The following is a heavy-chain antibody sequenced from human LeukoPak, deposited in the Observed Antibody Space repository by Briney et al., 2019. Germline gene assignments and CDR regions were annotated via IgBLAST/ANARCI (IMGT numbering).Heavy chain of an antibody. CDR2: IIPIFGTA. Sequence: SVKVSCKASGGTFSSYAISWVRQAPGQGLEWMGGIIPIFGTANYAQKFQGRVTITTDESTSTAYMELSSLRSEDTAVYYCARDSDYYGSGSYWNDAFDIWGQGTMVTVSS. CDR1: GGTFSSYA. D-gene: IGHD3-10*01. CDR3: ARDSDYYGSGSYWNDAFDI. J-gene: IGHJ3*02. V-gene: IGHV1-69*05.